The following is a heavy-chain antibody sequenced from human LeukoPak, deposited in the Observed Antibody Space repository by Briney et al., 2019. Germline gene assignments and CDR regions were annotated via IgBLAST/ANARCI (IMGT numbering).Heavy chain of an antibody. V-gene: IGHV3-21*01. CDR2: ISSSSSYI. Sequence: PGGSLRLSCAASGFTFSSYAMSWVRQAPGKGLEWVSSISSSSSYIYYADSVKGRFTISRDNAKNSLYLQMNSLRAEDTAVYYCARDLVKYSGYDCGYWGQGTLVTVSS. CDR1: GFTFSSYA. D-gene: IGHD5-12*01. J-gene: IGHJ4*02. CDR3: ARDLVKYSGYDCGY.